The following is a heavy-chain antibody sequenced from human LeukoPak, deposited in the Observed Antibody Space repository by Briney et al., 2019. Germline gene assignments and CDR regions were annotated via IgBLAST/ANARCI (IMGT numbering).Heavy chain of an antibody. CDR2: ISGTGGTT. D-gene: IGHD3-10*01. Sequence: GGSLRLSCAASGFTFSSYAMSWVRQAPGKGLEWVSGISGTGGTTDYADPVKDRFTISRDNSKNTLYLQMNSLRAEDTAVYYCAKDRVPYYYGSGTNYFDYWGQGTLVTVSS. V-gene: IGHV3-23*01. J-gene: IGHJ4*02. CDR3: AKDRVPYYYGSGTNYFDY. CDR1: GFTFSSYA.